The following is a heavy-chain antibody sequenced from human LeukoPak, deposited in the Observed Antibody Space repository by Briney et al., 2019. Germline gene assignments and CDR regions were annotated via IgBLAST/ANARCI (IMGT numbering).Heavy chain of an antibody. CDR1: GFIFSSYS. J-gene: IGHJ6*02. CDR2: ITGSGGNT. Sequence: PGGPLRLPCAASGFIFSSYSMSWVRQAPGKGLEWVSVITGSGGNTYYADSVKGRFTISKDNSKNTVYLQMSSLRVDDTAVYYCAKAASSSWPSYYYGMDVWGQGTTVTVSS. CDR3: AKAASSSWPSYYYGMDV. V-gene: IGHV3-23*01. D-gene: IGHD6-13*01.